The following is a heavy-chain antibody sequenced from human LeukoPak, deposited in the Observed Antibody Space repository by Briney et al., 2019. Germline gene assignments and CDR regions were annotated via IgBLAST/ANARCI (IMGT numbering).Heavy chain of an antibody. D-gene: IGHD1-1*01. CDR2: IRNSGTST. V-gene: IGHV3-23*05. Sequence: GGSLRLSCAASGFTFSSYAMTWVRQAPGKGLEWVSAIRNSGTSTYYAAFVKGRFTISRDNSRNTLYLQMNSLRAEDTAVYYCAANWNLDYWGQGTLVTVSS. CDR1: GFTFSSYA. CDR3: AANWNLDY. J-gene: IGHJ4*02.